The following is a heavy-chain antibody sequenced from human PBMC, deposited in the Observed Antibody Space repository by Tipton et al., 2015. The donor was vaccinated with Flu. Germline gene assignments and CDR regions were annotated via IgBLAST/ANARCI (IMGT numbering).Heavy chain of an antibody. CDR2: IYYSGST. J-gene: IGHJ5*02. Sequence: TLSLTCTVSGGSISSSSYYWGWIRQPPGKGLEWIGSIYYSGSTYYNPSLKSRVTISVDTSKNQFSLKLSSVTAADTAVYYCARDSFITICGVVNAASWFDPWGQGTLVTVSS. D-gene: IGHD3-3*01. CDR3: ARDSFITICGVVNAASWFDP. CDR1: GGSISSSSYY. V-gene: IGHV4-39*07.